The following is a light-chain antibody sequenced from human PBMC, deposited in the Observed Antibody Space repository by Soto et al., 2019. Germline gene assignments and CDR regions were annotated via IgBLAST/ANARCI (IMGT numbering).Light chain of an antibody. V-gene: IGLV2-23*01. CDR2: EDS. CDR1: SSHVGSYSL. J-gene: IGLJ2*01. CDR3: SSYANRNLV. Sequence: QSALTQPASVSGSPGQSITISCTGTSSHVGSYSLVSWYQQHPGKAPKLIIFEDSKCFSGVSNRFSGSKSGNTASLTVSGLQAEDEADYYCSSYANRNLVFGGGTKVTVL.